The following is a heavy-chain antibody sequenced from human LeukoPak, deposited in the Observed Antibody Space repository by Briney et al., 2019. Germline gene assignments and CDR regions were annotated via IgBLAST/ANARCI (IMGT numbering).Heavy chain of an antibody. J-gene: IGHJ4*02. D-gene: IGHD3-22*01. CDR3: ATARNNYDYSGFSALDS. Sequence: GRSLRLSCVASGFTFSNYGMHWVRQAPGMGLEWVAVIWYDGSNKNYRDSVRGRFTISRDNFKNTLYLEMNGLRAEDTAVYYCATARNNYDYSGFSALDSWGQGTLVTVAS. CDR2: IWYDGSNK. V-gene: IGHV3-33*01. CDR1: GFTFSNYG.